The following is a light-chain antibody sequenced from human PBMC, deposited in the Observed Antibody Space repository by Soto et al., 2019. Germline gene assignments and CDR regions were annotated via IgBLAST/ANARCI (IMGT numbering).Light chain of an antibody. V-gene: IGKV3-11*01. CDR1: QSVSSH. CDR3: QQRSNWPRIT. J-gene: IGKJ4*01. CDR2: GAS. Sequence: EIVLTQSPATLSLSPGERATLSCRASQSVSSHLAWYQQKPGQAPRLLIYGASNRATGIPARFSGSGSGTDFTLTISSLEPEDFAVYYCQQRSNWPRITFGGGTKVDIK.